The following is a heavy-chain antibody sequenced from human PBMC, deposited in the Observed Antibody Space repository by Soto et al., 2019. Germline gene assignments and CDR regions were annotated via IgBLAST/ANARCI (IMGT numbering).Heavy chain of an antibody. Sequence: TLSLTCTVSGGSISSGGYYWSWIRQHPGKGLEWIGYIYYSGSTYYNPSLKSRVTISVDTSKNQFSLKLSSVTAADTAVYYCARDHSGYRRADFDYWGQGTPVTVSS. CDR3: ARDHSGYRRADFDY. J-gene: IGHJ4*02. D-gene: IGHD6-13*01. CDR2: IYYSGST. CDR1: GGSISSGGYY. V-gene: IGHV4-31*03.